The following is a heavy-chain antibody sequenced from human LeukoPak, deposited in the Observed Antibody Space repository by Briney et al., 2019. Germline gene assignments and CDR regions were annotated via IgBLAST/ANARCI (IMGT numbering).Heavy chain of an antibody. V-gene: IGHV4-34*03. CDR1: GGSFSGYY. CDR3: VYHSSGWYLFDY. D-gene: IGHD6-19*01. J-gene: IGHJ4*02. CDR2: INHSGST. Sequence: SETLSLTCAVYGGSFSGYYWSWIRQPPGKGLEWIGEINHSGSTNYNPSLKSRVTISVDTSKNQFSLKLSSVTAADTAVYYCVYHSSGWYLFDYWGQGTLVTVSS.